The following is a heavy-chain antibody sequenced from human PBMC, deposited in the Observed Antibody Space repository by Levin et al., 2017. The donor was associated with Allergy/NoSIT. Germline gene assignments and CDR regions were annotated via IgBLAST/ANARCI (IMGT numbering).Heavy chain of an antibody. CDR1: GGSISSSNW. CDR3: ARGVAATTDLNWFDP. D-gene: IGHD2-15*01. V-gene: IGHV4-4*02. Sequence: RTGGSLRLSCAVSGGSISSSNWWSWVRQPPGKGLEWIGEIYHSGSTNYNPSLKSRVTISVDKSKNQFSLKLSSVTAADTAVYYCARGVAATTDLNWFDPWGQGTLVTVSS. CDR2: IYHSGST. J-gene: IGHJ5*02.